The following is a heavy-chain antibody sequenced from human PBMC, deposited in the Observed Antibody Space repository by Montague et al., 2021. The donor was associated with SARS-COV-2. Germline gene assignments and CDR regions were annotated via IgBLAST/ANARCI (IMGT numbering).Heavy chain of an antibody. CDR1: GGSISSYS. J-gene: IGHJ3*02. V-gene: IGHV4-59*01. Sequence: SETLSLTCTVSGGSISSYSWSWIRQPPGKGLEWIGYIFYSGSTNYNPSLKSRVTISVDTSKNQSSLKLSSVTAADTAVYYCARTGLGAYDILTGYTVNAFDIWGQGTMVTVSS. D-gene: IGHD3-9*01. CDR2: IFYSGST. CDR3: ARTGLGAYDILTGYTVNAFDI.